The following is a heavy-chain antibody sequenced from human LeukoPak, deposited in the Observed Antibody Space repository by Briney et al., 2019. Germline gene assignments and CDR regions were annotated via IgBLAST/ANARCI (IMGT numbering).Heavy chain of an antibody. CDR3: ARGYIVVVPAAPYYFDY. CDR1: GGSISSYY. D-gene: IGHD2-2*01. V-gene: IGHV4-34*01. J-gene: IGHJ4*02. CDR2: INHSGST. Sequence: SETLSLTCTVSGGSISSYYWSWIRQPPGKGLEWIGEINHSGSTNYNPSLKSRVTISVDTSKNQFSLKLSSVTAADTAVYYCARGYIVVVPAAPYYFDYWGQGTLVTVSS.